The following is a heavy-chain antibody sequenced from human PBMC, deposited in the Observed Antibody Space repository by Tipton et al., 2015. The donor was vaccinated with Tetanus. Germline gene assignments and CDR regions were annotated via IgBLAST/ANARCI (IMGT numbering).Heavy chain of an antibody. J-gene: IGHJ5*02. CDR1: GHNSRSYW. D-gene: IGHD3-10*01. CDR3: ARHGWGTSYSWFDP. V-gene: IGHV5-51*01. CDR2: ISPGDSDA. Sequence: QSGAEVKKPGESLKMSCKISGHNSRSYWISWVRQMPGKGLEWMGIISPGDSDATYSPSFQGHVAISLDKSISTAYLQWSSLKASDTAIYYCARHGWGTSYSWFDPWGQGILVTVSS.